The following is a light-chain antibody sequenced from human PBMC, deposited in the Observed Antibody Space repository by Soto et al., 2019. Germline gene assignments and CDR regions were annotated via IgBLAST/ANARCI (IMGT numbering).Light chain of an antibody. CDR1: QSINSE. Sequence: EIVMTQSPATLSLSPRERAALSCRASQSINSELAWYQQKPGQPPRLLIYGASTRATGVPARFTGSESGSEVTLTIIGRQSEDFGFDYCQQGHNWPLTFGQGNRLDI. J-gene: IGKJ2*01. V-gene: IGKV3-15*01. CDR3: QQGHNWPLT. CDR2: GAS.